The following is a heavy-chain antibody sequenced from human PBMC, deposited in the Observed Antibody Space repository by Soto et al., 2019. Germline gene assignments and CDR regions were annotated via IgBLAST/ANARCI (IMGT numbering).Heavy chain of an antibody. CDR3: AREYSDGWFAP. V-gene: IGHV3-30-3*01. CDR1: GFTFSIYA. CDR2: ISYDGSNK. Sequence: QVQLVESGGGVVQPGRSLRLSCAASGFTFSIYAMHWVRQAPGKGLEWVAVISYDGSNKYYAASVKGRFTISRDNSKNRADLHMNSRSAEHSAVYYCAREYSDGWFAPWGQGAMVTVSS. D-gene: IGHD2-21*01. J-gene: IGHJ5*02.